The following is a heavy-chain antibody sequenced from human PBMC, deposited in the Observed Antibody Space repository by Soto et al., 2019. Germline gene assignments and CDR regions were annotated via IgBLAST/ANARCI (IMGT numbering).Heavy chain of an antibody. J-gene: IGHJ6*02. CDR3: ARGVGITISRGHYYGMDV. V-gene: IGHV4-59*01. Sequence: SETLSLTCTVSGGSISIYYWSWIRHPPGKGLEWIGYIYYSGSTNYNPSLKSRVTISVDTSKNQFSLKLSSVTAADTAVYYCARGVGITISRGHYYGMDVWGQGTTVTVSS. CDR2: IYYSGST. CDR1: GGSISIYY. D-gene: IGHD3-9*01.